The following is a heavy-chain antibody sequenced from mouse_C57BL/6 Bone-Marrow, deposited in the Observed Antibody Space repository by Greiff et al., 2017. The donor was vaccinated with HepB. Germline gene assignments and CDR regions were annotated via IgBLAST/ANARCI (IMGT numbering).Heavy chain of an antibody. D-gene: IGHD1-1*01. CDR3: ARHYYVSI. Sequence: EVKLVESGGGLVQPGGSLKLSCAASGFTFSDYYMYWVRQTPEKRLEWVAYISNGGGSTYYPDTVKGRFTISRDNATNTLYLQLSRLMSEDTAMYYFARHYYVSIWGQGTLVTVSA. CDR2: ISNGGGST. J-gene: IGHJ3*01. V-gene: IGHV5-12*01. CDR1: GFTFSDYY.